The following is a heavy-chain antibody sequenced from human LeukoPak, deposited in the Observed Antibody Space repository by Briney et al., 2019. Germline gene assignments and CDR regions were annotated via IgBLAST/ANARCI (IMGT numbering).Heavy chain of an antibody. V-gene: IGHV4-59*01. CDR2: IYYTGNT. CDR3: VRSKSGTYGWFEP. Sequence: PSETLSLTCTVSGGSISGYYWSWIRQPPGKGLEWIGFIYYTGNTNYSPSLESRLTISVDTSKNQFSLKVSSVTAADTALYYCVRSKSGTYGWFEPWGQGTLVTVSS. D-gene: IGHD4-17*01. CDR1: GGSISGYY. J-gene: IGHJ5*02.